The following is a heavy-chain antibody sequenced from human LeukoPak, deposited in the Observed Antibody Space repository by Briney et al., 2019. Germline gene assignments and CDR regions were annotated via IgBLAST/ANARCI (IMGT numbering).Heavy chain of an antibody. J-gene: IGHJ3*02. CDR1: GGSFSGYY. Sequence: SETLSLTCAVYGGSFSGYYWSWIRQPPGKGLEWIGYIFYTGSTNYNPSLKSRVTISVLTSKNRFSLKLSSVTAADTAVYYCATLTGGDDAFDIWGQGTMVTVSS. CDR2: IFYTGST. V-gene: IGHV4-59*01. D-gene: IGHD4-23*01. CDR3: ATLTGGDDAFDI.